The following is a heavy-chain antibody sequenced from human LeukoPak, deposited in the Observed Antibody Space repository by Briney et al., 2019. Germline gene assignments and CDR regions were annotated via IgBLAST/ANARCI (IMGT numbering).Heavy chain of an antibody. CDR2: IIPIFGTA. D-gene: IGHD3-9*01. CDR1: GGTFSSYA. CDR3: ASAPPTYYDILTGAEYYFDY. Sequence: SVKVSCKASGGTFSSYAISWVRQAPGQGLEWMGGIIPIFGTANYAQKFQGRVTITADKSTSTAYMELSSLRSEDTAVYYCASAPPTYYDILTGAEYYFDYWGPGTLVTVSS. V-gene: IGHV1-69*06. J-gene: IGHJ4*02.